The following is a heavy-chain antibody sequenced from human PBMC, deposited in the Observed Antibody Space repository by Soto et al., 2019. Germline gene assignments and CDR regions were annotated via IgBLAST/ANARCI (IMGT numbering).Heavy chain of an antibody. V-gene: IGHV1-18*01. CDR3: ARDDPLGYCSSTSCYLDY. CDR1: GYTFTSYG. CDR2: ISAYNGNT. J-gene: IGHJ4*02. D-gene: IGHD2-2*01. Sequence: QVQLVQSGAEVKKPGASVKVSCKASGYTFTSYGISWVRQAPGQGLEWMGWISAYNGNTNYAQKLQGRVTMTTDTSTSTAYMELRSLRSDDTAVYYCARDDPLGYCSSTSCYLDYWGQGTLVTVSS.